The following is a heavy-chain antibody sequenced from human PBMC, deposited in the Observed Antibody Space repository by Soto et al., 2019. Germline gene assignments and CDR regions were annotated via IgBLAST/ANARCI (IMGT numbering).Heavy chain of an antibody. V-gene: IGHV1-8*01. Sequence: GASMKVPFKASGYTLPRYGTKWGRPATGQGPEWMGWMNPNSGNTGYAQKFQGRVTMTRNPSISTAYMELSSLRSEDTAVYYCARGDNLLRYFFWGQGTLVTVSS. CDR2: MNPNSGNT. CDR1: GYTLPRYG. CDR3: ARGDNLLRYFF. D-gene: IGHD3-9*01. J-gene: IGHJ4*02.